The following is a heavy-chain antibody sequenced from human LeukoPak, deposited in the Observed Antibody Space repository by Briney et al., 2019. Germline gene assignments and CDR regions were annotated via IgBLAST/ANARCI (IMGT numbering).Heavy chain of an antibody. D-gene: IGHD6-6*01. V-gene: IGHV1-2*02. Sequence: ASVKVSCKXSGYTFTGYYMHWVRQAPGQGLERMGWINPNSGGTNYAQKFQGRVTMTRDTSISTAYMELSRLRSDDTAVYYCAREVGSSSSAFDYWGQGTLVTVSS. CDR1: GYTFTGYY. CDR2: INPNSGGT. J-gene: IGHJ4*02. CDR3: AREVGSSSSAFDY.